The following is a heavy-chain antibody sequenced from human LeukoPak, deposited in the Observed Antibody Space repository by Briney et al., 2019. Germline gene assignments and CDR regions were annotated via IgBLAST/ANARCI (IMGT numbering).Heavy chain of an antibody. CDR2: INHSGST. V-gene: IGHV4-34*01. D-gene: IGHD2-2*01. CDR1: GGSFSGYY. CDR3: ARRLGYCSSTSLCAFDI. Sequence: SETLSLTCAVYGGSFSGYYWSWIRQPPGKGLEWIGEINHSGSTNYNPSLKSRVTISVDTSKNQFSLKLSSVTAADTAVYYCARRLGYCSSTSLCAFDIWGQGTMVTVSS. J-gene: IGHJ3*02.